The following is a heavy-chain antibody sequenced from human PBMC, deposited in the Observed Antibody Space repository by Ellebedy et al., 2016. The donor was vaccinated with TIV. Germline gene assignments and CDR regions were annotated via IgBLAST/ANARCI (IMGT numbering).Heavy chain of an antibody. Sequence: AASVTVSCKASGYTFTGYFLHWVRQAPGQGLEWMGCINPNSGDTYYAQKFQGRITVTGDTSINTAYMDLSGLQSDDTAVFYCARELSLSVSPGHYGLDVWGQGTTVTVS. J-gene: IGHJ6*02. CDR1: GYTFTGYF. D-gene: IGHD5/OR15-5a*01. CDR2: INPNSGDT. V-gene: IGHV1-2*02. CDR3: ARELSLSVSPGHYGLDV.